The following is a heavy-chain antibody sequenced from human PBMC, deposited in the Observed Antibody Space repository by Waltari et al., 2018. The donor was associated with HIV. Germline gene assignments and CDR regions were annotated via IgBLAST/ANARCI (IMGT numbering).Heavy chain of an antibody. Sequence: LLESGGNLVQPGGSLTLSCAASGFTFSSYAMTWVRQAPGKGLEGVAGISVSGGDTLFADSVKGRFTISRDASTVYLSMNRLTAEDTAVYYCAKVGLSGRWLLRRPFYFDYWGQGFLVTVSS. CDR1: GFTFSSYA. D-gene: IGHD3-10*01. V-gene: IGHV3-23*01. CDR2: ISVSGGDT. CDR3: AKVGLSGRWLLRRPFYFDY. J-gene: IGHJ4*02.